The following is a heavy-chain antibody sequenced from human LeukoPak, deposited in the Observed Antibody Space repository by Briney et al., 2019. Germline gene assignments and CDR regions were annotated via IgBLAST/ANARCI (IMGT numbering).Heavy chain of an antibody. CDR1: GGSISSYY. Sequence: SETLPLTCTVSGGSISSYYWSWIRQPPGKGLESIGYIYYSGSPNYNPSLKSRVTISVDTSKNQFSLKLSSVTAADTAVYYCAGHGRYYFDYWGQGTLVTVSS. J-gene: IGHJ4*02. D-gene: IGHD1-26*01. CDR3: AGHGRYYFDY. CDR2: IYYSGSP. V-gene: IGHV4-59*01.